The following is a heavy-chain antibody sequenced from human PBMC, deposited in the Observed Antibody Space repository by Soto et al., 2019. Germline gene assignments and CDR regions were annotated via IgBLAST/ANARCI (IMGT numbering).Heavy chain of an antibody. CDR1: GGSISSGAYY. D-gene: IGHD1-1*01. J-gene: IGHJ4*02. CDR2: IYYSGST. V-gene: IGHV4-31*11. CDR3: ATKIKWHDPYFDY. Sequence: SETLSLTCAVSGGSISSGAYYWSWIRQLPGKGLEWIGYIYYSGSTYYSPSLKSRVTMSVDTSKNQFSLKLSSVTAADTAVYYCATKIKWHDPYFDYWGQGTLVTVDS.